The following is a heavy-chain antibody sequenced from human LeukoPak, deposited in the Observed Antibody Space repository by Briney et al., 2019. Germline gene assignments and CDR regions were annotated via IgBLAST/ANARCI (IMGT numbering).Heavy chain of an antibody. Sequence: AGGTLRLSCAASGFTFSSHGVSWVRQAPGKGLEWVSAISGSGGSSSYADSVKGRFTISRDNSKNTLYLQMNSLRAEDTAVYYCARVAEAAAFDYWGQGTLVTVSS. J-gene: IGHJ4*02. D-gene: IGHD6-13*01. CDR2: ISGSGGSS. CDR1: GFTFSSHG. CDR3: ARVAEAAAFDY. V-gene: IGHV3-23*01.